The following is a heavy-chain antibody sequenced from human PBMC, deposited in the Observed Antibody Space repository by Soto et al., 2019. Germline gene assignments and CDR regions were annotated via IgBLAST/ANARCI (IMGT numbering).Heavy chain of an antibody. CDR1: GYTFTSYG. V-gene: IGHV1-18*01. Sequence: ASVKVSCNASGYTFTSYGMSWVRQAPGQGLEWMGWISAYNGNTNYAQKLQGRVTMTTDTSTSTAYMELRSLRSDDTAVYYCARSYRGNYFDYWGQGTLVTVSS. CDR3: ARSYRGNYFDY. CDR2: ISAYNGNT. J-gene: IGHJ4*02. D-gene: IGHD3-16*02.